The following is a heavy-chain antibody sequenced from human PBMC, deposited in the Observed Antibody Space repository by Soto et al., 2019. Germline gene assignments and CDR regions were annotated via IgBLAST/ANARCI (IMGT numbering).Heavy chain of an antibody. CDR3: ARDGGTGGIPVFYYFDY. CDR2: IIPTFGTA. V-gene: IGHV1-69*01. CDR1: GGTFSSYA. Sequence: QVQLVQSGAEVKKPGSSVKVSCKASGGTFSSYAISWVRQAPGQGLEWMGGIIPTFGTANYAQKFQGRVTITADETTSTAYMELSSLRSEDTAVYYCARDGGTGGIPVFYYFDYWGQGTLVTVSS. J-gene: IGHJ4*02. D-gene: IGHD6-19*01.